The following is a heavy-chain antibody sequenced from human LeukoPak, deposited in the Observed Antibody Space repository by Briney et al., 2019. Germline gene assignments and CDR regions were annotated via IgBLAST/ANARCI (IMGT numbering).Heavy chain of an antibody. CDR1: GFTFSSYA. CDR2: ISSNGGST. V-gene: IGHV3-64D*06. Sequence: GGSLRLSCSASGFTFSSYAMHWVRQAPGKGLEYVSAISSNGGSTYYADSVKGRFTISRDNSKNTLYPQMSSLRAEDTAVYYCVKKYSSSWLDFDYWGQGTLVTVSS. D-gene: IGHD6-13*01. J-gene: IGHJ4*02. CDR3: VKKYSSSWLDFDY.